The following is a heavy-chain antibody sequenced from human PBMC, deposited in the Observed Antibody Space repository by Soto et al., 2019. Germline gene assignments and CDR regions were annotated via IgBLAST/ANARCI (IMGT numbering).Heavy chain of an antibody. D-gene: IGHD3-9*01. CDR3: ARRYYDILTGSTYSDY. Sequence: LRLSCAASGFTFSSYAMHWVRQAPGKGLEWVAVISYDGSNKYYADSVKGRFTISRDNSKNTLYLQMNSLRAEDTAVYYCARRYYDILTGSTYSDYWGQGTLVTVSS. V-gene: IGHV3-30-3*01. J-gene: IGHJ4*02. CDR2: ISYDGSNK. CDR1: GFTFSSYA.